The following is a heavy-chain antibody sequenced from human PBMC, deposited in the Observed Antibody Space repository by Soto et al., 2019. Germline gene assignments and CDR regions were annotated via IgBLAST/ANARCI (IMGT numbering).Heavy chain of an antibody. D-gene: IGHD6-13*01. Sequence: QVQLQESGPGLVKPSGTLSLTCAVSSGSINSNNWWTWVRQPPGKGLEWIGEIYHSGSTNYNPSLKSRVTIEVDKSKNQFSLKLTSVTAADTAVYYCASYQDIAAAGIWYFDSWGQGTLVTVSS. J-gene: IGHJ4*02. V-gene: IGHV4-4*02. CDR2: IYHSGST. CDR3: ASYQDIAAAGIWYFDS. CDR1: SGSINSNNW.